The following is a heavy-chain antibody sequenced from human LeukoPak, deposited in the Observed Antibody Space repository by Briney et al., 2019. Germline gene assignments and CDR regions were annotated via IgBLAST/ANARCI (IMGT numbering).Heavy chain of an antibody. Sequence: SETLSLTCTVSGGSISSYYWSWIRQPPGKGLEWIGYIYYSRSGSTNYNPSLKSRVTISVDTSKNQFSLKLSSVTAADTAVYYCARGSSSGWYGVFDYWGQGTLVTVSS. CDR1: GGSISSYY. V-gene: IGHV4-59*01. CDR3: ARGSSSGWYGVFDY. CDR2: IYYSRSGST. D-gene: IGHD6-19*01. J-gene: IGHJ4*02.